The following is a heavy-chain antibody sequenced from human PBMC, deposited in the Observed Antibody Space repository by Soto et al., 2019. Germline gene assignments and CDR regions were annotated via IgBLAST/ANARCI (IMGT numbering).Heavy chain of an antibody. CDR3: AKDRYLDHDSRGYLFDN. V-gene: IGHV3-23*01. CDR2: ISRYDDFT. D-gene: IGHD3-22*01. J-gene: IGHJ4*02. Sequence: EVQLLESGGDLIQPGGSLRLSCAASGFTFNIYAMTWVRQAPGKGLEWVSAISRYDDFTYYADSVEGRFTISRDNSKNTLYLQMNSLRAEDTAVYYCAKDRYLDHDSRGYLFDNWGQGTLVTVSS. CDR1: GFTFNIYA.